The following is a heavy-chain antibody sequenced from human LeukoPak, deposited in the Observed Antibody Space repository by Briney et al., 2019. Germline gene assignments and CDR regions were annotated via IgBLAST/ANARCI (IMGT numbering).Heavy chain of an antibody. J-gene: IGHJ4*02. CDR2: IYWNDDK. Sequence: SGPTLVKPPQTLTLTCTFSGFSLSTSGVGAGWIRQPPGKALEWLALIYWNDDKRYSPSLKSRLTITKDTSKNQVVLTMTNMDPVDTATYYCAHSSTVLRFLEWSRSYYFDYWGQGTLVTVSS. CDR1: GFSLSTSGVG. D-gene: IGHD3-3*01. CDR3: AHSSTVLRFLEWSRSYYFDY. V-gene: IGHV2-5*01.